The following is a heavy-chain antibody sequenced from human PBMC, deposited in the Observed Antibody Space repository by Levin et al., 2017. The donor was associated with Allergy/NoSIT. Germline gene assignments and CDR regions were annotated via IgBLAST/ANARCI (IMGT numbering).Heavy chain of an antibody. CDR1: GGSISGYY. V-gene: IGHV4-59*01. CDR2: IYYSGST. D-gene: IGHD7-27*01. CDR3: ARERTITATGETYFYGMDV. J-gene: IGHJ6*02. Sequence: SETLSLTCTVSGGSISGYYWSWIRQPPGKGLEWIGYIYYSGSTKYNPSLKSRVTISVDTSKNQFSLKLNSMTAADTAVYYCARERTITATGETYFYGMDVWGQGTTVTVSS.